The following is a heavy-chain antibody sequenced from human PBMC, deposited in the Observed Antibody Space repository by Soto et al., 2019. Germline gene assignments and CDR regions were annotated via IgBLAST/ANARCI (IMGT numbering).Heavy chain of an antibody. J-gene: IGHJ4*02. V-gene: IGHV4-59*01. CDR1: GGSLSSYY. CDR3: ARCEGSTSCYLGLDY. D-gene: IGHD2-2*01. Sequence: SETLSLTCTVSGGSLSSYYWSWIRQPPGKGLEWIGYIYYSGSTNYNPSLKGRVTISVDTSKNQFSLKLSSVTAADTAVYYCARCEGSTSCYLGLDYWGQGTLVTVSS. CDR2: IYYSGST.